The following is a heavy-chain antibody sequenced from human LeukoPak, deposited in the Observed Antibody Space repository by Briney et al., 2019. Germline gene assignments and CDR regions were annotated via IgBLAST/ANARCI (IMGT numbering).Heavy chain of an antibody. D-gene: IGHD5-18*01. CDR2: IYYSGST. J-gene: IGHJ3*02. CDR3: ARDHAPTAMVHLAFDI. Sequence: SETLSLTCAVSGGSISSGGYSWSWIRQPPGEGLVWIGYIYYSGSTYYNPSLKSRVSISVDTSKNQFSLKLSSVTAADTAVYYCARDHAPTAMVHLAFDIWGQGTMVTVSS. V-gene: IGHV4-30-4*07. CDR1: GGSISSGGYS.